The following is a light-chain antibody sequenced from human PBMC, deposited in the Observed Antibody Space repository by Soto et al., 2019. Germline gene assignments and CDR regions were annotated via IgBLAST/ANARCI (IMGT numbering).Light chain of an antibody. CDR2: DAS. Sequence: DIQMTQSPSSLSASVGDRVTITCRASQDISNYLNWYQQKPGKAPKLLIYDASNLETGVPSRFSGGGSGTNFNFTISSLQTDDVATYYCQQYDKVPLFTFGPGTKLDIK. J-gene: IGKJ3*01. V-gene: IGKV1-33*01. CDR3: QQYDKVPLFT. CDR1: QDISNY.